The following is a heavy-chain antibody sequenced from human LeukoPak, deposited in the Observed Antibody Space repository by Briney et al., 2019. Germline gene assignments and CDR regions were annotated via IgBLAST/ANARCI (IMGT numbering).Heavy chain of an antibody. J-gene: IGHJ5*02. CDR2: IYYSGST. D-gene: IGHD1-26*01. CDR3: ATWSTLGATHPP. Sequence: PSETLSLTCTVSGGSISSYYWSWIRQPPGKGLEWIGYIYYSGSTNYNPSLKSRVTISVDTSKNQVSLKLSSVTAADTAVYYCATWSTLGATHPPWGQGTLVTVSS. CDR1: GGSISSYY. V-gene: IGHV4-59*01.